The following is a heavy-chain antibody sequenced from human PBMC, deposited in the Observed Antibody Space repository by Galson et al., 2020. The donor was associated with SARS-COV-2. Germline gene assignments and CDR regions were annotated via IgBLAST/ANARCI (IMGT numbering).Heavy chain of an antibody. CDR3: VKERYSSGWYFDY. V-gene: IGHV3-64D*06. CDR1: GFTFSSYA. J-gene: IGHJ4*02. Sequence: GESLKISCSASGFTFSSYAMHWVRQAPGKGLEYVSAISSNGGSTYYADSVKGRFTISRDNSKNTLYLQMSSLRAEDTAVYYCVKERYSSGWYFDYWGQGTLVTVSS. D-gene: IGHD6-19*01. CDR2: ISSNGGST.